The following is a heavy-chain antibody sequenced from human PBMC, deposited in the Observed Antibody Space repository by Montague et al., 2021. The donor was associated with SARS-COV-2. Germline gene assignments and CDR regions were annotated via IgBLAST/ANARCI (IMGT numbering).Heavy chain of an antibody. J-gene: IGHJ5*02. D-gene: IGHD1-26*01. CDR2: ISHSGGT. CDR3: ARLSSDIGGYFWFDP. CDR1: GGSISSGTW. Sequence: SETLSLTCAVSGGSISSGTWWTWVRQPPGKGLEWIGEISHSGGTNYNPSLKCRVTISVDKSKNQFSLNLNSVTAADTAVYYCARLSSDIGGYFWFDPWGQGTLVSVSS. V-gene: IGHV4-4*02.